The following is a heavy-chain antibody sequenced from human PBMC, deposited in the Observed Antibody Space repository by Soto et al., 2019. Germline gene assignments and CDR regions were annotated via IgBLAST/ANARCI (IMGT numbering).Heavy chain of an antibody. D-gene: IGHD2-15*01. Sequence: PSETLSLTCAVYGGSFSGYYWSWIRQPPGKGLEWIGEINHSGSTNYNPSLKSRVTISVDTSKNQFSLKLSPVTAVDTAVYYCARLVAAKGGYFDYWGQGTLVTVSS. CDR3: ARLVAAKGGYFDY. CDR2: INHSGST. CDR1: GGSFSGYY. V-gene: IGHV4-34*01. J-gene: IGHJ4*02.